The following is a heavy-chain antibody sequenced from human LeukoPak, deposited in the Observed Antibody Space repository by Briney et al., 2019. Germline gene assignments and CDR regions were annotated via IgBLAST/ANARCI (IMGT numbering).Heavy chain of an antibody. CDR3: ARGRGYCSSTSCPNYFDY. V-gene: IGHV3-21*01. J-gene: IGHJ4*02. Sequence: GGSLRLSCAASGFTFSSYSMNWVRQAPGKGLEWVSSISSSSSSYIYYADSVKGRFTISRDNAKNSLYLQMNSLRAEDTAVYYCARGRGYCSSTSCPNYFDYWGQGTLVTVSS. CDR2: ISSSSSSYI. D-gene: IGHD2-2*01. CDR1: GFTFSSYS.